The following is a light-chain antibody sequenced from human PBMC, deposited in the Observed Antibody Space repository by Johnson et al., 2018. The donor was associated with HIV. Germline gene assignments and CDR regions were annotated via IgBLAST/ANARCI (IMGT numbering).Light chain of an antibody. V-gene: IGLV1-40*01. CDR2: GND. Sequence: QSVLTQPPSVSAAPGQRVNISCSGNISNIESYFVSWYQQFPGTAPKLLIYGNDNRPSGVPERFSGSKSGTSASLAIPGLQAGDEADYYCQSYDNALSGSKVFGTGTEVTVL. CDR1: ISNIESYF. J-gene: IGLJ1*01. CDR3: QSYDNALSGSKV.